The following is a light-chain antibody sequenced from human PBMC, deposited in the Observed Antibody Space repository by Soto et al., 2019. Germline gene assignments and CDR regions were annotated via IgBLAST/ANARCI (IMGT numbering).Light chain of an antibody. J-gene: IGLJ1*01. Sequence: QSVLTQPPSASGTPGQRVTISCSGSSSNIESNXXXXXXXXXXXXXXXXIYSNNQRPSGVPDRFSGSKSGTSASLAISGLQSEDEADYYCAAWDDSLNGYVFGTGTKATVL. V-gene: IGLV1-44*01. CDR3: AAWDDSLNGYV. CDR2: SNN. CDR1: SSNIESNX.